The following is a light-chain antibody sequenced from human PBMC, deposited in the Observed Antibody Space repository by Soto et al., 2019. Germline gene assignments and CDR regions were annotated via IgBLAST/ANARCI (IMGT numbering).Light chain of an antibody. J-gene: IGKJ4*01. CDR1: QSVSRF. CDR3: QQSYITPAG. CDR2: DTS. Sequence: EIVMTQSPATLSVSPGERVTLSCRASQSVSRFLAWYQQRPGQAPRLLIYDTSTRATGVPARFSGSGSGTEFSLTISSLQSEDFATYFCQQSYITPAGFGGGTKVEIK. V-gene: IGKV3-15*01.